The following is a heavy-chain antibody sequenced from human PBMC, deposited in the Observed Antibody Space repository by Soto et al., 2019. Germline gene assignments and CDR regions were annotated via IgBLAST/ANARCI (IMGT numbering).Heavy chain of an antibody. D-gene: IGHD2-21*01. CDR3: AAAPTNIGLWVPPLDY. Sequence: GASVKVSCKASGFTFTSSAMQWVRQARGQRLEWIGWIVVGSGNTNYAQKFQERVTITRDMSTSTAYMELSSLRSEDTAVYYCAAAPTNIGLWVPPLDYWGQGTLVTVSS. CDR1: GFTFTSSA. J-gene: IGHJ4*02. V-gene: IGHV1-58*02. CDR2: IVVGSGNT.